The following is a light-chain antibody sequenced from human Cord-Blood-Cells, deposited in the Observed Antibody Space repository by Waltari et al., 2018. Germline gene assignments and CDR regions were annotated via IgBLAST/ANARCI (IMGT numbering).Light chain of an antibody. CDR3: QQYGSSPPLT. V-gene: IGKV3-20*01. J-gene: IGKJ4*01. Sequence: ESELPPSPGTVSLSPGETATLPCRASHSVSSSYLAWYQQKPGQATRLLIYGASSRATGIPDRFSGSGSGTDFTLTISRLEPEDFAVYYCQQYGSSPPLTFGGGTKVEIK. CDR2: GAS. CDR1: HSVSSSY.